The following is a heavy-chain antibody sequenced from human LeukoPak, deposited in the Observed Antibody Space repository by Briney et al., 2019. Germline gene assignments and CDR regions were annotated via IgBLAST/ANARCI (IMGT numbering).Heavy chain of an antibody. CDR1: GYTFTDYA. CDR2: VNTNTGNP. Sequence: ASVKVSCEPSGYTFTDYAINWVRQAPGQGLEYMGWVNTNTGNPTYAQGFTGRFVFSSDSSVSTAYLQITSLKADDSAIYFCASCNDSSGYFAYWGQGTLVTVSS. CDR3: ASCNDSSGYFAY. V-gene: IGHV7-4-1*02. D-gene: IGHD3-22*01. J-gene: IGHJ4*02.